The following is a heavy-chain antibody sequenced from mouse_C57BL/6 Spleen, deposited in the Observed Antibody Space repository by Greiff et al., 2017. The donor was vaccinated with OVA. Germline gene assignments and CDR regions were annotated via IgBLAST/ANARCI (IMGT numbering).Heavy chain of an antibody. CDR3: ARPTVVAHYFDD. CDR2: INPSTGGT. J-gene: IGHJ2*01. CDR1: GYSFTGYY. V-gene: IGHV1-42*01. D-gene: IGHD1-1*01. Sequence: VQLQQSGPELVKPGASVKISCKASGYSFTGYYMNWVKQSPEKSLEWIGEINPSTGGTTYNQKFKAKATLTVDKSSSTAYMQLKSLTSEDSAVYYCARPTVVAHYFDDWGQGTTLTVSS.